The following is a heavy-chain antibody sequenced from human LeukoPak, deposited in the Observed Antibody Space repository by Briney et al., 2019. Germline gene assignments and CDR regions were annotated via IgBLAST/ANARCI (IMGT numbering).Heavy chain of an antibody. CDR2: FYYSGST. Sequence: SETLSLTCTVSGGSISSSSYYWGWIRQPPGKGLEWIGSFYYSGSTYYDPSLKSRVTISVDTSKNQFSLKLSSVTAADTAVYYFARLARYYYGPGSPYKNIFDYWGQGTLVTVSS. D-gene: IGHD3-10*01. V-gene: IGHV4-39*01. CDR1: GGSISSSSYY. J-gene: IGHJ4*02. CDR3: ARLARYYYGPGSPYKNIFDY.